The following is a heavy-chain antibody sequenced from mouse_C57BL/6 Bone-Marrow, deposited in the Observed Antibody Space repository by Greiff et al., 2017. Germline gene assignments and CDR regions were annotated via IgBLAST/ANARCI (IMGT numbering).Heavy chain of an antibody. D-gene: IGHD3-2*02. CDR2: IGPETGGT. Sequence: QVQLQQSGAELVRPGASVTLSCKASGYTFTDYEMHWVKQTPVHGLEWIGAIGPETGGTAYNQKFKGKAILTADKASSTAYMALRSLTSEDSAVYYCTRLGGSGYGYWGQGTTLTVSS. CDR1: GYTFTDYE. V-gene: IGHV1-15*01. J-gene: IGHJ2*01. CDR3: TRLGGSGYGY.